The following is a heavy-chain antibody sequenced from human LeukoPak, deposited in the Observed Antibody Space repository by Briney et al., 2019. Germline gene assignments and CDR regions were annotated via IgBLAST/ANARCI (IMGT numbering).Heavy chain of an antibody. CDR2: IYTSGST. V-gene: IGHV4-4*07. D-gene: IGHD3-22*01. CDR3: ARDYYDSSGYIYFDY. Sequence: PSETLSLTRTVSGGSISSYYWSWIRQPAGKGLEWIGRIYTSGSTNYNPSLRSRVTMSVDTSKNQFSLKLSSVTAADTAVYYCARDYYDSSGYIYFDYWGQGTLVTVSS. CDR1: GGSISSYY. J-gene: IGHJ4*02.